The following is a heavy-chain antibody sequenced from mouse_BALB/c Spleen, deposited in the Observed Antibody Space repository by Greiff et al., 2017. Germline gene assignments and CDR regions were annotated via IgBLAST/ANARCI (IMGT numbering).Heavy chain of an antibody. CDR2: IYPGNSDT. J-gene: IGHJ3*01. V-gene: IGHV1-5*01. Sequence: EVQLQQSGTVLARPGASVKMSCKASGYTFTSYWMHWVKQRPGQGLEWIGAIYPGNSDTSYNQKFKGKAKLTAVTSTSTAYMELSSLTNEDSAVYYCTRWEITTGFAYWGQGTLVTVSA. CDR1: GYTFTSYW. CDR3: TRWEITTGFAY. D-gene: IGHD2-4*01.